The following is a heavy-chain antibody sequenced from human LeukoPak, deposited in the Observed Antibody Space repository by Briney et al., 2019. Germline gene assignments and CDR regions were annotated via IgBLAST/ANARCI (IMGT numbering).Heavy chain of an antibody. CDR2: IYYSGST. CDR3: AKSNGYGLVDI. J-gene: IGHJ3*02. CDR1: GGSINNSY. V-gene: IGHV4-59*12. D-gene: IGHD3-10*01. Sequence: PSETLSLTCTVSGGSINNSYWTWIRQPPGKGLEWIGHIYYSGSTNYSPSLKSRVAISVDTSKNRFSLRLSSVTAADTAVYYCAKSNGYGLVDIWGQGTMVTVSS.